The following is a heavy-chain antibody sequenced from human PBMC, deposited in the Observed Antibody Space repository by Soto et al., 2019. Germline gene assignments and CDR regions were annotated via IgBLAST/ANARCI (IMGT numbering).Heavy chain of an antibody. CDR1: GFTFSSSS. Sequence: GGSLRLSCAASGFTFSSSSMHWVRQASGKGLVWVSRINSDGSSITYADSVKGRFTISRDNAKNTLYLQMNSLRAEDTAVYYCARGPICSGSTCYPTYWFDPWGQGTLVTVSS. J-gene: IGHJ5*02. CDR3: ARGPICSGSTCYPTYWFDP. CDR2: INSDGSSI. D-gene: IGHD2-15*01. V-gene: IGHV3-74*01.